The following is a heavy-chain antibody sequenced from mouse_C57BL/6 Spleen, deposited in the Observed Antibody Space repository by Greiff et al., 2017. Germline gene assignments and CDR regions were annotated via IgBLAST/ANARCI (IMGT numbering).Heavy chain of an antibody. D-gene: IGHD1-1*01. Sequence: EVKLEESGGGLVQPGGSMKLSCVASGFTFSNYWMNWVRQSPEKGLEWVAQIRLKSDNYATHYAESVKGRFTISRDDSKSSVYLQMNNLRAEDTGIYYCTGCYGHYWYFDVWGTGTTVTVSS. J-gene: IGHJ1*03. CDR2: IRLKSDNYAT. CDR1: GFTFSNYW. CDR3: TGCYGHYWYFDV. V-gene: IGHV6-3*01.